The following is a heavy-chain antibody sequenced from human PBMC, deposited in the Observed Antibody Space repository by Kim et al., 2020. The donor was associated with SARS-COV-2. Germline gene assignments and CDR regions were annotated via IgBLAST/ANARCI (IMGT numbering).Heavy chain of an antibody. V-gene: IGHV1-3*01. CDR3: VRDPRNYDTFGDY. CDR2: IDPGNGDT. J-gene: IGHJ4*02. Sequence: ASVKVSCKPSGYTFTNNLIHWVRQAPGQRLEWMGRIDPGNGDTRYSQRFQGRVTVTWDTSASIAYTEMSSLRSEDTAVYYCVRDPRNYDTFGDYWGQGSLVTVSS. D-gene: IGHD3-22*01. CDR1: GYTFTNNL.